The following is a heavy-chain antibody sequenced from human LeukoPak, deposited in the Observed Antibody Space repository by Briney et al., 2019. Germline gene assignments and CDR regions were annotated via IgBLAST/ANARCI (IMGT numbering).Heavy chain of an antibody. V-gene: IGHV1-46*01. CDR2: INPSAGST. CDR1: GYTFSNHY. D-gene: IGHD4-17*01. J-gene: IGHJ4*02. Sequence: ASVKVSCKASGYTFSNHYMHWVRQGPGQGLEWMGIINPSAGSTTYAQKFQGRVTMTRDTSTSTVYMELSSLRSEDSAVYYCAREGDYGDYGVDYWGQGTLVTVSS. CDR3: AREGDYGDYGVDY.